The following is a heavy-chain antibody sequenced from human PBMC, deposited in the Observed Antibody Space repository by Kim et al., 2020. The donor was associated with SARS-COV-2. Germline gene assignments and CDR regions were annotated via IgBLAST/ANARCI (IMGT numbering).Heavy chain of an antibody. D-gene: IGHD2-15*01. CDR3: ARRAGVVVVAADDY. J-gene: IGHJ4*02. CDR2: ISAYNGNT. V-gene: IGHV1-18*01. CDR1: GYTFTSYG. Sequence: ASVKVSCKASGYTFTSYGISWVRQAPGQGLEWMGWISAYNGNTNYAQKLQGRVTMTTDTSTSTAYMELRSLRSDDTAVYYCARRAGVVVVAADDYWGQGTLVTVSS.